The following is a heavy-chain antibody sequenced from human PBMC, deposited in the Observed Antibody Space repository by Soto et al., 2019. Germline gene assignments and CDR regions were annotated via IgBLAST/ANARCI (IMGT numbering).Heavy chain of an antibody. V-gene: IGHV4-39*01. Sequence: ETLCLTCAVSGGAFGGDCWSWIRQPPGKGLEWIGSIYYSGSTYYNPSLKSRVTISVDTSKNQFSLKLSSVTAADTAVFYCARHCPDIVAAITSASYFDNWGQETLLTVSS. CDR3: ARHCPDIVAAITSASYFDN. CDR2: IYYSGST. CDR1: GGAFGGDC. J-gene: IGHJ4*02. D-gene: IGHD5-12*01.